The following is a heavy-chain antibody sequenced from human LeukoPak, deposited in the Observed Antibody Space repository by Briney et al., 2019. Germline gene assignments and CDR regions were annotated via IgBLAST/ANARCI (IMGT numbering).Heavy chain of an antibody. J-gene: IGHJ4*02. CDR3: ARPIGRSVSSGFDY. Sequence: SETLSLTCTVSGGSISSYWWTWIRQPAGKGLEWIGRIYTSGSTNYNPSLKSRVTMSVDTSKNQFPLKLNSVTAADTAVYYCARPIGRSVSSGFDYWGQGTLVTVSS. V-gene: IGHV4-4*07. CDR2: IYTSGST. D-gene: IGHD6-6*01. CDR1: GGSISSYW.